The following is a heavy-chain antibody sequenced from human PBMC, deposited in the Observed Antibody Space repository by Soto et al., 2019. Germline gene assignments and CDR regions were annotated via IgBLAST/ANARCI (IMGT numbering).Heavy chain of an antibody. CDR3: ACATGYYNFVF. D-gene: IGHD3-9*01. CDR1: SGSLSGFS. Sequence: SETLSLTCAVYSGSLSGFSWSWIRQTPGQGLEWVGEIKDNGQPNYNPSLKSRVTISIAMSDNRFSLKLTSLTAADTGVYYCACATGYYNFVFWGQGTLVTVSS. V-gene: IGHV4-34*01. J-gene: IGHJ4*02. CDR2: IKDNGQP.